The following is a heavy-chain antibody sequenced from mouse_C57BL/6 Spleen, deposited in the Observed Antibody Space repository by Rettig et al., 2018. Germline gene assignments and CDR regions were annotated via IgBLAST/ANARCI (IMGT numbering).Heavy chain of an antibody. CDR3: AKLGYYLDY. D-gene: IGHD2-3*01. V-gene: IGHV2-3*01. Sequence: DGSTNYHSALISRLSISKDNSKSQVFLKLNSLQTDDTATYYCAKLGYYLDYWGQGTSVTVSS. CDR2: DGST. J-gene: IGHJ4*01.